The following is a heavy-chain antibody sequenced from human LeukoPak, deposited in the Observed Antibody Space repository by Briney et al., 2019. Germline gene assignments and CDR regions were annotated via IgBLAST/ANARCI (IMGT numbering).Heavy chain of an antibody. Sequence: PGGSLRLSCAASGFTFKDYWMSWVRQAPGKGPEWVANINKEGNEEHFVDSVKGRFTVSRDNAKNSLFLQMSSLRVEDTAVYYCATYDNWVAGDVWGQGTTVSVSS. J-gene: IGHJ6*02. CDR3: ATYDNWVAGDV. CDR2: INKEGNEE. CDR1: GFTFKDYW. D-gene: IGHD1-1*01. V-gene: IGHV3-7*01.